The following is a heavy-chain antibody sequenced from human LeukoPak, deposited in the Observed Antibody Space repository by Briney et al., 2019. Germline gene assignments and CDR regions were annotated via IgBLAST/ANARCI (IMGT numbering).Heavy chain of an antibody. D-gene: IGHD2-15*01. J-gene: IGHJ4*02. CDR1: GYTFTSYD. CDR2: MNPNSGNT. V-gene: IGHV1-8*01. CDR3: ARVHKLGYCSGGSCSDFDY. Sequence: ASVKVSCKASGYTFTSYDINWVRQATGQGLEWMEWMNPNSGNTGYAQKFQGRVTMTRNTSISTAYMELSSLRSEDTAVYYCARVHKLGYCSGGSCSDFDYWGQGTLVTVSS.